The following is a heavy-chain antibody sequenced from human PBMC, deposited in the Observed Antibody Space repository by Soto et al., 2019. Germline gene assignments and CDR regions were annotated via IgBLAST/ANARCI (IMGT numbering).Heavy chain of an antibody. CDR2: ISYDGSNK. V-gene: IGHV3-30*18. J-gene: IGHJ6*02. Sequence: GGSLRLSCAASGFTFSRYGMHWVRQAPGKWLEWVAVISYDGSNKYYADSVKGRFTISRDNSKNTLYLQMNSLRAEDAAVYYCAKDFTAHRLAAQYYYYGMDVWGQGXTVTVSS. D-gene: IGHD6-6*01. CDR1: GFTFSRYG. CDR3: AKDFTAHRLAAQYYYYGMDV.